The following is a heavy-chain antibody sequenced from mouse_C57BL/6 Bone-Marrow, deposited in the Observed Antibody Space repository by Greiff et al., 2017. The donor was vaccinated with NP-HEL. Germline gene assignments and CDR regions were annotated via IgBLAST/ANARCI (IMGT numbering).Heavy chain of an antibody. Sequence: DVQLQESGPELVKPGASVKISCKASGYSFTGYYMNWVKQSPEKSLEWIGEINPSTGGTTYNQKFKAKATLTLDKSSSTAYMQLKSLTSEDSAVYYCARSLYYDYDGGYAMDYWGQGTSVTVSS. CDR2: INPSTGGT. V-gene: IGHV1-42*01. D-gene: IGHD2-4*01. CDR1: GYSFTGYY. J-gene: IGHJ4*01. CDR3: ARSLYYDYDGGYAMDY.